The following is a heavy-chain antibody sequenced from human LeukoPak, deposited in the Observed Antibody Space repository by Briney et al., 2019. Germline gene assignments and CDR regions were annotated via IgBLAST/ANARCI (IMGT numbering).Heavy chain of an antibody. D-gene: IGHD3-10*01. Sequence: GGSPRLSCAASGFTFSSYEMNCVRQAPGKGLEWVSYISSSGSTIYYADSVKVRFPLSRDNAKHSLYLQMNSLRAEDTAVYYCARDGSMVRGVIKPSAFDIWGQGTMVTVPS. V-gene: IGHV3-48*03. J-gene: IGHJ3*02. CDR2: ISSSGSTI. CDR1: GFTFSSYE. CDR3: ARDGSMVRGVIKPSAFDI.